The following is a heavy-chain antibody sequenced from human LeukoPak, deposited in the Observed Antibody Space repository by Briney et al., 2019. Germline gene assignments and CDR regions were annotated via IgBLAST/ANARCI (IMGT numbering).Heavy chain of an antibody. D-gene: IGHD6-13*01. J-gene: IGHJ3*02. CDR2: IYPGDSDT. CDR1: GYSFTGYW. V-gene: IGHV5-51*01. CDR3: ARGGDIAAAGTAAFDI. Sequence: PGESLKISCKGSGYSFTGYWIGWVRQMPGKGLEWMGIIYPGDSDTRYSPSFQGQVTISADKSISTAYLQWSSLKASDTAMYYCARGGDIAAAGTAAFDIWGQGTMVTVSS.